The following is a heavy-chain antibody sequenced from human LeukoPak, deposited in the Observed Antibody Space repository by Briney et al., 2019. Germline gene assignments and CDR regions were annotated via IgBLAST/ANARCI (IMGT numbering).Heavy chain of an antibody. CDR2: ISSSSSYI. V-gene: IGHV3-21*01. CDR3: ARFYSSGPYYYYYMDV. D-gene: IGHD6-19*01. J-gene: IGHJ6*03. CDR1: GFTFSTYA. Sequence: GGSLRLSCAASGFTFSTYAMSWVRQIPGKGLEWVSSISSSSSYIYYADSVKGRFTISRDNAKNSLYLQMNSLRAEDTAVYYCARFYSSGPYYYYYMDVWGKGTTVTVSS.